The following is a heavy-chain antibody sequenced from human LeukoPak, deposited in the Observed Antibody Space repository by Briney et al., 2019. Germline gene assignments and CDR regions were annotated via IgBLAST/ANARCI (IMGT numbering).Heavy chain of an antibody. V-gene: IGHV1-18*01. Sequence: GASVKVSCKASGYTFTSYGISWVRQAPGQGLEWMGWISAYNGNTNYAQKLQGRVTMTTDTSTSTAYMELRSLRSDDTAVYYCARAEGVVVPDYGMDVWGQGTTVTVSS. J-gene: IGHJ6*02. CDR2: ISAYNGNT. CDR3: ARAEGVVVPDYGMDV. D-gene: IGHD2-2*01. CDR1: GYTFTSYG.